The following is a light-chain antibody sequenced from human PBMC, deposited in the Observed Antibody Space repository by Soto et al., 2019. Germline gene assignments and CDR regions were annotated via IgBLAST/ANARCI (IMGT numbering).Light chain of an antibody. V-gene: IGKV1-39*01. J-gene: IGKJ3*01. CDR1: QGISSY. Sequence: DIQMTQSPSSLSASLGARFTITGRAIQGISSYLNWYQQKPGKAPKLLIYAASSLQSGVPSRFSGSGSGTDFTLTISSLQPEDFATYYCQQSYSTPLTFGPGTKVDIK. CDR2: AAS. CDR3: QQSYSTPLT.